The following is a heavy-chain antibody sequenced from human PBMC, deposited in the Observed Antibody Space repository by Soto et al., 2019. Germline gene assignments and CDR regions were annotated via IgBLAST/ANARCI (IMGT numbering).Heavy chain of an antibody. CDR1: GYTFTSYA. CDR3: ARARSATTSYYYYYYGMDV. J-gene: IGHJ6*02. Sequence: ASVKVCCKASGYTFTSYAMHWVRQAPGQRLEWMGWINAGNGNTKYSQKFQGRVTITRDTSASTAYMELSSLRSEDTAVYYCARARSATTSYYYYYYGMDVRGQMPTFPVS. CDR2: INAGNGNT. D-gene: IGHD5-12*01. V-gene: IGHV1-3*01.